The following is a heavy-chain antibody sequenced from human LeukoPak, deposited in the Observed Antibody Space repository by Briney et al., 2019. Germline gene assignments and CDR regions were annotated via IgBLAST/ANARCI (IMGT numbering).Heavy chain of an antibody. J-gene: IGHJ6*02. CDR1: GFTFDDYA. D-gene: IGHD6-19*01. V-gene: IGHV3-9*01. CDR2: ISWNSGSI. CDR3: ARAGYSSGWYPYYYYYGMDV. Sequence: GGSLRLSCAASGFTFDDYAMHWVRQAPGKGLEWVSGISWNSGSIGYADSVKGRFTISRDNAKNSLYLQMNSLRAEDTAVYYCARAGYSSGWYPYYYYYGMDVWGQATTVTVSS.